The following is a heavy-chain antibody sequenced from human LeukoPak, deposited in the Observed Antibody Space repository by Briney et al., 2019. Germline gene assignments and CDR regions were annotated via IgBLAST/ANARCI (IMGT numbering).Heavy chain of an antibody. D-gene: IGHD6-19*01. V-gene: IGHV1-46*01. J-gene: IGHJ1*01. CDR1: GYTFTSYY. Sequence: GASVKVSCKASGYTFTSYYMHWVRQAPGQGLEWMGIINPSGGSTSYAQKFQGRVTMTRDMSTSTVYMELSSLRSEDTAVYYCARQGIAVAGTSAEYFQHWGQGTLVTVSS. CDR2: INPSGGST. CDR3: ARQGIAVAGTSAEYFQH.